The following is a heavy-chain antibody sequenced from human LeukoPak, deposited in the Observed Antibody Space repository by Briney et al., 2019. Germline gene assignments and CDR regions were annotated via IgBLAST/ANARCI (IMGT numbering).Heavy chain of an antibody. V-gene: IGHV2-5*02. D-gene: IGHD3-16*02. CDR3: AHKAVTGRCRYLYFDY. Sequence: ESGPTLVNPTQTLTLTCTFSRFSLSTSEVGVGWIRQPPGKALEWLALIYWDDNKRYSPSLKSRLTITKDTSKNQVVLTMTNMDPVDTATYYCAHKAVTGRCRYLYFDYWGQGTLVTVSS. CDR2: IYWDDNK. CDR1: RFSLSTSEVG. J-gene: IGHJ4*02.